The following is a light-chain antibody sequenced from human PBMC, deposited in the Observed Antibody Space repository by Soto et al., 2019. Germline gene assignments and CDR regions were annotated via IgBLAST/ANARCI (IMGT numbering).Light chain of an antibody. J-gene: IGLJ1*01. CDR1: SSDVGGYNY. CDR3: CSYAGSPYV. CDR2: DVS. Sequence: QSVLTQPRSVSGSPGQLVTISCTGTSSDVGGYNYVSWFQQHPGNTPKVMIYDVSKRPSGVPDRFSGSKSGNTASLTISGLQAEYEADYYCCSYAGSPYVFGTGNKVTVL. V-gene: IGLV2-11*01.